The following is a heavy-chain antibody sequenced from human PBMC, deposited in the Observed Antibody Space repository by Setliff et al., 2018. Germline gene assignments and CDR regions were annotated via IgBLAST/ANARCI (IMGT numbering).Heavy chain of an antibody. V-gene: IGHV4-61*08. D-gene: IGHD2-8*02. J-gene: IGHJ4*02. CDR1: GGSISSGDYY. CDR2: ISNTGST. CDR3: ASPSLSEYCTGGKCPYPRDN. Sequence: PSETLSLTCTVSGGSISSGDYYWSWIRQPPGKGLECIGTISNTGSTNYNPSLRSRVIISLDTSKNQISLNLSSVTAADTAIYYCASPSLSEYCTGGKCPYPRDNWGQGTLVTVSS.